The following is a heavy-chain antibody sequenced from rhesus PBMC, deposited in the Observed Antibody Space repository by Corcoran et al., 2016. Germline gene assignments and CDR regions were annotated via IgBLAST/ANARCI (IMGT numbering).Heavy chain of an antibody. D-gene: IGHD2-27*01. CDR3: ARGPNPYCSGIYCSGFDY. CDR1: GFTFGSYA. Sequence: QVQLVQSGAEVKKPGASVKVSCKASGFTFGSYAISWVRQAPGQGLGWMGVLIPLVGITNEPGKVQGRVTITAYTSTSAAYMELSSLSSGDTAVYYCARGPNPYCSGIYCSGFDYWGQGVLVTVSS. V-gene: IGHV1-198*02. J-gene: IGHJ4*01. CDR2: LIPLVGIT.